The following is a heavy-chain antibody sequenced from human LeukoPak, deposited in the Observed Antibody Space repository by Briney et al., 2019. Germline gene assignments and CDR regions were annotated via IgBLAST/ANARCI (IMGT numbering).Heavy chain of an antibody. J-gene: IGHJ1*01. D-gene: IGHD4-17*01. Sequence: GASVKASCKASGYTFTGYYMHWLRQAPGQGLEWMGRINPNSGGTNYAQKFQGRVTMTRDTSISTAYMELSRLRSDDTAVYYCARGVYGDYLEYFQHWGQGTLATVSS. CDR2: INPNSGGT. CDR3: ARGVYGDYLEYFQH. CDR1: GYTFTGYY. V-gene: IGHV1-2*06.